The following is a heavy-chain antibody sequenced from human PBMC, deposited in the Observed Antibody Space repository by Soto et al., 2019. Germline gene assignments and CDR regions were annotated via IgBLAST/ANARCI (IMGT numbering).Heavy chain of an antibody. CDR3: ARDPPKSRYCSGGSCYSDRYYFDY. CDR1: GYTFTSYA. J-gene: IGHJ4*02. D-gene: IGHD2-15*01. CDR2: INAGNGNT. V-gene: IGHV1-3*01. Sequence: ASVKVSCTASGYTFTSYAMHWVRQAPGQRLEWMGWINAGNGNTKYSQKFQGRVTITRDTSASTAYMELSSLRSEDTAVYYCARDPPKSRYCSGGSCYSDRYYFDYWGQGTLVTVS.